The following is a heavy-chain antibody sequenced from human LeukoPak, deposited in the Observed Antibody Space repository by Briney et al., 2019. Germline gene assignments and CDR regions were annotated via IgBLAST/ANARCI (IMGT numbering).Heavy chain of an antibody. D-gene: IGHD3-9*01. CDR3: AKAADWLQNDPFDY. Sequence: PGGSLRLSCTASGLSLNSYAISWVRQVPGKGLEWVSASSSSDDGKWYADSVRGRFTISRDTSKNTVYLQMNSLRVEDAGVYYCAKAADWLQNDPFDYWGQGTLVTVSS. J-gene: IGHJ4*02. V-gene: IGHV3-23*01. CDR1: GLSLNSYA. CDR2: SSSSDDGK.